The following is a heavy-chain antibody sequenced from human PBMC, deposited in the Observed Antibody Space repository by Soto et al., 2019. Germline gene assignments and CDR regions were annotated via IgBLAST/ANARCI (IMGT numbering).Heavy chain of an antibody. J-gene: IGHJ4*02. CDR2: IYYSGST. D-gene: IGHD2-2*01. V-gene: IGHV4-30-4*02. Sequence: SETLSLTCTVSGGSISSGDYYWSWIRQPPGKGLEWIGYIYYSGSTYYNPSLKSRVTISVDTSRNTLYLQTSSLRHEDTAVYYCAKDGGPAYCNSPGCSAEHFDYWGQGTQVTVSS. CDR1: GGSISSGDYY. CDR3: AKDGGPAYCNSPGCSAEHFDY.